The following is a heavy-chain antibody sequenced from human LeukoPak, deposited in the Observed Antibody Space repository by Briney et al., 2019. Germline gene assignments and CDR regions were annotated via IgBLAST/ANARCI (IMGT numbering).Heavy chain of an antibody. CDR3: ARRSSIAVRLFDY. CDR1: GYSFTSYW. D-gene: IGHD6-6*01. V-gene: IGHV5-51*01. Sequence: GESLKISCKVSGYSFTSYWIAWVRQLPGKGLEWMGIISPCDSDTRYSPSFQGQVTISADKSISTAYLQWSSLKASDTAIFYCARRSSIAVRLFDYWGQGTLVTVSS. CDR2: ISPCDSDT. J-gene: IGHJ4*02.